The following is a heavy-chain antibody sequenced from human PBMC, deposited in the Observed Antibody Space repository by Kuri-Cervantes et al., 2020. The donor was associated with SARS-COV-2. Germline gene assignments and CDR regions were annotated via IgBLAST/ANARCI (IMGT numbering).Heavy chain of an antibody. D-gene: IGHD6-6*01. Sequence: SVKVSCKASGGTFSNYLITWVRQAPGQGLECMGGIIPKFGTTNYAQRFQGRVTMTTDTSTSTAYMELRSLRSDDTAVYYCARYEIGERDSSSSYDYWGQGTPVTVSS. CDR3: ARYEIGERDSSSSYDY. CDR1: GGTFSNYL. V-gene: IGHV1-69*05. CDR2: IIPKFGTT. J-gene: IGHJ4*02.